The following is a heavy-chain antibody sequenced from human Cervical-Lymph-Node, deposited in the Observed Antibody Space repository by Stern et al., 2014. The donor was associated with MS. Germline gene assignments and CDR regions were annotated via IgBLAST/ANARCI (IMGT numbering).Heavy chain of an antibody. CDR2: ITGGGSA. V-gene: IGHV3-48*02. CDR1: GFTFNNYA. CDR3: ARDWHYAVDV. J-gene: IGHJ6*02. Sequence: EMQLVESGGGLVQPGGSLRLSCAASGFTFNNYAMNWVRQAPGKGLEWVSYITGGGSAHYPDSVKGRFTISRDNAKNSVYLQINSLRDEDTAVYYCARDWHYAVDVWGQGTTVTVSS.